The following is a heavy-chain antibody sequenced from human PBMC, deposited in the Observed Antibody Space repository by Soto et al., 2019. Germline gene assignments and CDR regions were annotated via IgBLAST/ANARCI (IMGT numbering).Heavy chain of an antibody. V-gene: IGHV3-30-3*01. CDR3: ATVGATGTTVTTFAFDI. D-gene: IGHD4-17*01. Sequence: QVQLVESGGGVVQPGRSLRLSCAASGFTFSSYAMHWVRQAPGKGLEWVAVISYDGSNKYYADSVKGRFTISRDNSKNTLYLQMNSLRAEDTAVYYCATVGATGTTVTTFAFDIWGQGTMVTVSS. J-gene: IGHJ3*02. CDR2: ISYDGSNK. CDR1: GFTFSSYA.